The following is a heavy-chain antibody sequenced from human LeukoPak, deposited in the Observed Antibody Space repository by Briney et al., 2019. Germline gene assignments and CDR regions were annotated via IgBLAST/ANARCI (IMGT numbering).Heavy chain of an antibody. J-gene: IGHJ4*02. CDR1: AGSLSSGSSY. D-gene: IGHD2/OR15-2a*01. CDR3: ARRTPWANALVC. CDR2: IYTSAST. V-gene: IGHV4-61*09. Sequence: SQTLSLTCTVSAGSLSSGSSYWRWVRHPAGKGLEWVRHIYTSASTKYNSSLKSPVTISVDTSKNQFSLKLSSGTGADTGVYYCARRTPWANALVCWGQGTMVTVCS.